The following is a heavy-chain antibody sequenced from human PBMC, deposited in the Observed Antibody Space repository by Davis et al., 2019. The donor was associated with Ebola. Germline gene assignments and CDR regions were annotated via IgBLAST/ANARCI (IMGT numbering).Heavy chain of an antibody. CDR2: ISYDGSKT. Sequence: GESLKISCAVSGFTFSSCGMHWVRQAPGKGLEWVAVISYDGSKTYYADSVKGRFTISRDNSKNTLYLQMNSLRAEDTAVYYSAYSGSSPYYYYGMDVWGKGTTVTVSS. D-gene: IGHD1-26*01. CDR1: GFTFSSCG. J-gene: IGHJ6*04. CDR3: AYSGSSPYYYYGMDV. V-gene: IGHV3-30*03.